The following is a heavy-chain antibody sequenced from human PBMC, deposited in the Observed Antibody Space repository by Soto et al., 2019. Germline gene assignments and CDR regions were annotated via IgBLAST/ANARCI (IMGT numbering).Heavy chain of an antibody. D-gene: IGHD6-19*01. CDR2: ISAYNGNT. CDR1: GYTLTIYV. CDR3: AREKAVAGEYDAFDI. V-gene: IGHV1-18*04. Sequence: ASVKVSCKASGYTLTIYVVSCVRKAPGQGLEWMGWISAYNGNTNYAQKLQGRVTMTTDTSTSTAYMELRSLRSDDTAVYYCAREKAVAGEYDAFDIWGQGTMVT. J-gene: IGHJ3*02.